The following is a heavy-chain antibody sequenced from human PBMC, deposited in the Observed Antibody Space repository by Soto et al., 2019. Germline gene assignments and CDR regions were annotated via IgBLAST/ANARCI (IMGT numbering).Heavy chain of an antibody. J-gene: IGHJ6*02. D-gene: IGHD6-13*01. V-gene: IGHV3-30*18. CDR1: GFTFSSYG. Sequence: QVQLVESGGGVVQPGRSLRLSCAASGFTFSSYGMHWVRQAPGKGLEWVAVISYDGSTKYYAESVRGRFTISRDNSQNTLSLHMNSLRAEDTAVYFCSKDRIGSSAPFYSYYYGMDVWGQGTTVTVSS. CDR2: ISYDGSTK. CDR3: SKDRIGSSAPFYSYYYGMDV.